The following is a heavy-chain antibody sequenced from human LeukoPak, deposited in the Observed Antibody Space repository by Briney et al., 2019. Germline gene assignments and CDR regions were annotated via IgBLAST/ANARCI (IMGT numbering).Heavy chain of an antibody. D-gene: IGHD2/OR15-2a*01. Sequence: SETLSLTCTVSGGSISSYYWSWIRQPPGKGLEWIAYISDIGSINYIPSLKSRVTISLDTSKNQFSLKLSSVTAADTVVYYCGGHHSRNTVDFWGQGTLVTVSS. J-gene: IGHJ4*02. CDR1: GGSISSYY. CDR3: GGHHSRNTVDF. V-gene: IGHV4-59*08. CDR2: ISDIGSI.